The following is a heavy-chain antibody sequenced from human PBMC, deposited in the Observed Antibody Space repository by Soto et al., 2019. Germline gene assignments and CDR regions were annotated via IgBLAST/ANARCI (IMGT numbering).Heavy chain of an antibody. CDR2: TGGSGDT. V-gene: IGHV3-23*01. CDR3: ATSGHCGGLRCSSFDM. CDR1: RFTLRNYV. D-gene: IGHD2-21*01. J-gene: IGHJ3*02. Sequence: EVQLLESGGGLVQPGGSLRLSCAASRFTLRNYVVNWVRQAPGKGLEGVSTTGGSGDTYYPDSVKGRFTISRDNSKNTVYLEMITLRAEDTAVYYCATSGHCGGLRCSSFDMWGQGTVVTVSS.